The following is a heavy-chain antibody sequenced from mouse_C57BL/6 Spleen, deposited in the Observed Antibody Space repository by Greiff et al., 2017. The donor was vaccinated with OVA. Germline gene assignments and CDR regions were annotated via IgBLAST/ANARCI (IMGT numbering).Heavy chain of an antibody. D-gene: IGHD1-1*01. Sequence: QVQLQQPGAELVKPGASVKMSCKASGYTFTSYWITWVKQRPGQGLEWIGDIYPGSGSTNYNEKFKSKATLTVATSSSTAYMQLSSLTSEDSAVYYCARGGYYGTYAMDYWGQGTSVTVSS. CDR3: ARGGYYGTYAMDY. CDR2: IYPGSGST. CDR1: GYTFTSYW. V-gene: IGHV1-55*01. J-gene: IGHJ4*01.